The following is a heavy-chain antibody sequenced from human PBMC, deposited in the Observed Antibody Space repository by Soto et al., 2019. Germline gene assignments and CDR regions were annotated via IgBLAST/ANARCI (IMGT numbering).Heavy chain of an antibody. Sequence: QLQLQESGPGLVKPSETLSLTCTVSGGSISSSSYYWGWIRQPPGKGLEWIGSIYYSGSTYYNPSLKSRVTVSVDTSKIPFSLKRSPVPAADTAVYYCARHGIEGGDGYSQPYYFDYWGQGTLVTVSS. CDR1: GGSISSSSYY. D-gene: IGHD5-18*01. CDR3: ARHGIEGGDGYSQPYYFDY. CDR2: IYYSGST. J-gene: IGHJ4*02. V-gene: IGHV4-39*01.